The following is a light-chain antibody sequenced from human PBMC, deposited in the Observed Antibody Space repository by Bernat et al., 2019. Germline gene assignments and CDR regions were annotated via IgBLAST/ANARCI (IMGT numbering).Light chain of an antibody. Sequence: DIQMPQSPSTLSASVGDRVTITCRASQSISSWLAWYQQKPGKAPKLLIYKASSLESGVPSRFSGSGSGTEFTLTISSLQPDDFATYYCQQYNSYSRLTFGGGTKVEIK. J-gene: IGKJ4*01. CDR1: QSISSW. CDR2: KAS. CDR3: QQYNSYSRLT. V-gene: IGKV1-5*03.